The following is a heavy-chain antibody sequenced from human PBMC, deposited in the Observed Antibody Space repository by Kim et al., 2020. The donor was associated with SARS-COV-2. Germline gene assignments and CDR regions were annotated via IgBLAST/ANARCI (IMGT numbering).Heavy chain of an antibody. J-gene: IGHJ4*02. CDR2: ISSSGSTI. D-gene: IGHD2-2*01. V-gene: IGHV3-11*01. CDR3: ASRYCSSTSFYVPLDY. CDR1: GFTFSDYY. Sequence: GGSLRLSCAASGFTFSDYYMSWIRQAPGKGLEWDSYISSSGSTIYYADSVKGRFTSSRDNAKNSLYLQMNNLGAEDTAVYYCASRYCSSTSFYVPLDYWGQGTLVTVSS.